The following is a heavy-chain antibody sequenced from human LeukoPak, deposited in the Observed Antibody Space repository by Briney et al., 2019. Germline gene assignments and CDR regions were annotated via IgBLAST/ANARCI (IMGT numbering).Heavy chain of an antibody. Sequence: GGSLRLSCAAPGFTFSSYAMSWVRQAPGKGLEWVSAISGSGGSTYYADSVKGRFTISRDNSKNTLYLQMNSLRAEDTAVYYCAKVFQGSSAYFDYWGQGTLVTVSS. CDR2: ISGSGGST. CDR1: GFTFSSYA. CDR3: AKVFQGSSAYFDY. J-gene: IGHJ4*02. D-gene: IGHD6-25*01. V-gene: IGHV3-23*01.